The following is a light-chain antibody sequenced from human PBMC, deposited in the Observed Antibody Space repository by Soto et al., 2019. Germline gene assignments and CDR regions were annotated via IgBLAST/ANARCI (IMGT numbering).Light chain of an antibody. CDR2: DAS. J-gene: IGKJ4*01. Sequence: EMDLKQSPAPLFGSPGERASLSCRASQRVSGYLAWYQQKPGQAPRLLIYDASKRATGITARFSGSGYGKAFTLTVRRLQPEDFAVYYCPLRPSCPLPFGGGTKVDI. V-gene: IGKV3-11*01. CDR3: PLRPSCPLP. CDR1: QRVSGY.